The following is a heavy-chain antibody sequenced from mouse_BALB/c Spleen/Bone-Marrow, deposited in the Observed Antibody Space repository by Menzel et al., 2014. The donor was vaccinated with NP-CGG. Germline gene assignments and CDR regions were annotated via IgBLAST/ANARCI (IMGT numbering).Heavy chain of an antibody. D-gene: IGHD2-4*01. CDR3: ARHAYYDQTEVSFVY. J-gene: IGHJ3*01. Sequence: EVMLVEFGGGLVKSGGSLKLSCAASGFSFNSYGMSWVRQTPEKRLEWVATISGGGSYTLYPDSVKGRFTISRDNAKNNLYLQLSSLRSEDTALYYCARHAYYDQTEVSFVYWGQGTLVTVSA. CDR1: GFSFNSYG. V-gene: IGHV5-9-2*01. CDR2: ISGGGSYT.